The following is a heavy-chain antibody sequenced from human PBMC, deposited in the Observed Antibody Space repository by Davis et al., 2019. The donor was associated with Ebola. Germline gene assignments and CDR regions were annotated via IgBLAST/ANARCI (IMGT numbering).Heavy chain of an antibody. J-gene: IGHJ6*02. D-gene: IGHD4-11*01. CDR3: AKDRLDYSNYYYYYGMDV. CDR1: GFTFSSYG. CDR2: IRYDGSNK. Sequence: GESLKISCAASGFTFSSYGMHWVRQAPGKGLEWVAFIRYDGSNKYYADSVKGRFTISRDNSKNTLYLQMNSLRAEDTAVYYCAKDRLDYSNYYYYYGMDVWGQGTTVTVSS. V-gene: IGHV3-30*02.